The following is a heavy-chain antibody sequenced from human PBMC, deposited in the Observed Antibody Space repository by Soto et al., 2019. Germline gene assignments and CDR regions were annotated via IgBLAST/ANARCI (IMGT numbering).Heavy chain of an antibody. Sequence: EVQLLESGGGVVQPGGSLRLSCAASGFTFSSYAMTWVRQVPGKGLEWVSGISGSAGSTYYADSVKGRFTISRDNSKNTLHLQMTNLRSEDTAGYYCAEDVYCRSTCGSVDYWGQGTLVTVSS. V-gene: IGHV3-23*01. CDR3: AEDVYCRSTCGSVDY. CDR2: ISGSAGST. J-gene: IGHJ4*02. D-gene: IGHD2-2*01. CDR1: GFTFSSYA.